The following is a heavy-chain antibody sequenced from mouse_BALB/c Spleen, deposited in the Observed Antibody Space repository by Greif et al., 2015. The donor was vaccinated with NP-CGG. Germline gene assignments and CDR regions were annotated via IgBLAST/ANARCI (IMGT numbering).Heavy chain of an antibody. CDR1: GFTFSSYG. J-gene: IGHJ2*01. Sequence: EVQLVESGGGLVQPGGSLKLSCAASGFTFSSYGMSWVRQTPDKRLELVATINSNGGSTYYPDSVKGRFTISRYNAKNPLYLPMSSVKSEGTAVYCCPSWEWWGQGTTLTVSS. CDR3: PSWEW. D-gene: IGHD4-1*01. CDR2: INSNGGST. V-gene: IGHV5-6-3*01.